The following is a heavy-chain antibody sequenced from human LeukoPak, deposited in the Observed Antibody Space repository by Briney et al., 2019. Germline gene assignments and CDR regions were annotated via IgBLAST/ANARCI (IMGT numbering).Heavy chain of an antibody. J-gene: IGHJ6*02. D-gene: IGHD3-3*02. V-gene: IGHV1-46*01. CDR3: ASRHFWSGYSEDYYYYGMDV. Sequence: ASVKVSCKASGYTFTSYYMHWVRQAPGQGLEWMGIINPSGGSTSYAQKFQGRVTMTRNTSISTAYMELSSLRSEDTAVYYCASRHFWSGYSEDYYYYGMDVWGQGTTVTVSS. CDR1: GYTFTSYY. CDR2: INPSGGST.